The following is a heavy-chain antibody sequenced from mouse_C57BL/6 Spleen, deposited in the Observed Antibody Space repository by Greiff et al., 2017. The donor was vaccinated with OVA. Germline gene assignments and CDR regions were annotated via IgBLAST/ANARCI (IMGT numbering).Heavy chain of an antibody. CDR1: GFTFSDYG. V-gene: IGHV5-17*01. D-gene: IGHD4-1*01. J-gene: IGHJ2*01. CDR2: ISSGSSTI. CDR3: AREGTGYFDY. Sequence: EVQLVESGGGLVKPGGSLKLSCAASGFTFSDYGMHWVRQAPEKGLEWVAYISSGSSTIYYADTVKGRFTISRDNAKNTQFLQMTSLRSEDTAMYYCAREGTGYFDYWGQGTTLTVSS.